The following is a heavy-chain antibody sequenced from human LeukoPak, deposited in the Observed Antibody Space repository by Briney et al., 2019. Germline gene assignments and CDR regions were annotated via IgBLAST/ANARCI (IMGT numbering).Heavy chain of an antibody. V-gene: IGHV3-23*01. CDR1: GFIFSNYA. J-gene: IGHJ4*02. CDR2: INNSGDRR. D-gene: IGHD6-19*01. CDR3: ARGWYNFDY. Sequence: LPGGSLRLSCAAHGFIFSNYAMSWVRQAPGKGLEWVSGINNSGDRRFYADSVKGRFTISRDNSKNTLYLQMNSLRAEDTAVYYCARGWYNFDYWGQGIRVTVSS.